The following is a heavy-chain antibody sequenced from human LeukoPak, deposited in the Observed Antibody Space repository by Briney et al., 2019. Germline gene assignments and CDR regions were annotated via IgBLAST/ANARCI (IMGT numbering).Heavy chain of an antibody. CDR3: ARDSPGYSGSWYEY. Sequence: GASVKVSCKASGYTFTSYGISWVRQAPGQGLEWMGWISAYNGNTNYAQKLQGRVTMTTDTSTSTAYMELRSLRSDDTAVYYCARDSPGYSGSWYEYWGQGTLVTVSS. CDR2: ISAYNGNT. D-gene: IGHD6-13*01. CDR1: GYTFTSYG. J-gene: IGHJ4*02. V-gene: IGHV1-18*01.